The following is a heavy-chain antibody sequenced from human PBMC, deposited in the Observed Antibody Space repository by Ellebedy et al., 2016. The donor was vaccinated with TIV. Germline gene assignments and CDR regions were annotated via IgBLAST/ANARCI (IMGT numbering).Heavy chain of an antibody. CDR3: ANFDPGIVAATS. Sequence: SETLSLTCTVSGGSISSYYWSWIRQPAGKGPEWIGRIYTSGSTNYNPSLKSRVTMSVDTSKNQFSLSLRSVTAADSAMYYCANFDPGIVAATSWGQGILVTVSS. J-gene: IGHJ4*02. V-gene: IGHV4-4*07. D-gene: IGHD2-21*01. CDR2: IYTSGST. CDR1: GGSISSYY.